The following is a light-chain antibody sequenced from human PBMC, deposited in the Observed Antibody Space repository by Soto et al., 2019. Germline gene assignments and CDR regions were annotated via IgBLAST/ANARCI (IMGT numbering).Light chain of an antibody. V-gene: IGKV3-15*01. CDR1: QSVSSN. CDR2: GAS. J-gene: IGKJ1*01. CDR3: QQYNNWPRT. Sequence: EIVITHSPDTLSVSPGERATLSCSASQSVSSNLAWYQQKPGQAPRLLIYGASTRATGIPARFSGSGSGTEFTLTISSLQSEDFAVYYCQQYNNWPRTFGQGTKVDIK.